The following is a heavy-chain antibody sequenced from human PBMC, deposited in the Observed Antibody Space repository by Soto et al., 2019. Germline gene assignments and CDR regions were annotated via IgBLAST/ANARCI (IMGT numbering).Heavy chain of an antibody. V-gene: IGHV4-59*01. CDR2: IYYSGST. D-gene: IGHD2-2*01. Sequence: PSETLSLTCTVSGGSISSYYWSWIRQPPGKGLEWIGYIYYSGSTNYNPSLKSRVTISVDTSKNQFSLKLSSVTAADTAVYYCARGEEYCSSTSCYAYIFDYWGQGTLVTVSS. J-gene: IGHJ4*02. CDR1: GGSISSYY. CDR3: ARGEEYCSSTSCYAYIFDY.